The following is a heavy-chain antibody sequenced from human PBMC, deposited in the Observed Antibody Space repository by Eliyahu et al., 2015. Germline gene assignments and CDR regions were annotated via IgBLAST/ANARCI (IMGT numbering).Heavy chain of an antibody. D-gene: IGHD4-23*01. CDR3: ARDHDYSGNYLED. Sequence: QVQLVESGGGVVQPGRSLRLSCAASGFIFSDSAMHWVRQAPGKGLGWVAIIWYDGSNQYYADSVKGRFTISRDNSKNTVSLQMNSLRGEDTAIYYCARDHDYSGNYLEDWGQGTLVAVSS. V-gene: IGHV3-33*01. J-gene: IGHJ4*02. CDR1: GFIFSDSA. CDR2: IWYDGSNQ.